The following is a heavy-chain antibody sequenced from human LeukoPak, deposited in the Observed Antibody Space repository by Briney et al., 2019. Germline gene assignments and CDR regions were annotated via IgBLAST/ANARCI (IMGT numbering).Heavy chain of an antibody. Sequence: SETLPLTCTVSGYSISSGYYWGWIRQPPGKGLEWIGSIYHSGSTYYNPSLKSRVTISVDTSKNQFSLKLSSVTAADTAVYYCARGALMYYYDSSGYSFDYWGQGTLVTVSS. J-gene: IGHJ4*02. CDR2: IYHSGST. CDR1: GYSISSGYY. CDR3: ARGALMYYYDSSGYSFDY. D-gene: IGHD3-22*01. V-gene: IGHV4-38-2*02.